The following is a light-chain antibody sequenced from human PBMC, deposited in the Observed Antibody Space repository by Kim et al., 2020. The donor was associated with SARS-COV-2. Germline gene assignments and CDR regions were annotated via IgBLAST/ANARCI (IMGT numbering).Light chain of an antibody. V-gene: IGKV1-17*03. CDR2: RAS. CDR3: LQHTTYPPT. J-gene: IGKJ2*01. Sequence: SASVGDRVTITCRASQGINTYLAWFQQKTGTVPKRLIYRASSLQNGVPSRFSGSGSGTEFTLTISSLQPEDFATYYCLQHTTYPPTFGQGTKLEI. CDR1: QGINTY.